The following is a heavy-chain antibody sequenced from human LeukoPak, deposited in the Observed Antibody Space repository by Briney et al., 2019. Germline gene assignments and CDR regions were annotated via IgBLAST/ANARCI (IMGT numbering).Heavy chain of an antibody. Sequence: SETLSLTCSVSGGSINSYYWSWIRQPPGKGLEWIGYIYYNGRTNYNPSLNSRVTMLVDTSKRQFSLRLRSVTAADTAVYYCARAPVPAATGHPYYFDYWGQGTLVTVSS. D-gene: IGHD2-2*01. CDR2: IYYNGRT. CDR1: GGSINSYY. CDR3: ARAPVPAATGHPYYFDY. J-gene: IGHJ4*02. V-gene: IGHV4-59*08.